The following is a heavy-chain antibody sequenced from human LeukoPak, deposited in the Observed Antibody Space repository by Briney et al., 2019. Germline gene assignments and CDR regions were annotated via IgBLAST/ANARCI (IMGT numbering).Heavy chain of an antibody. CDR1: GFTFDDYG. D-gene: IGHD3-10*01. V-gene: IGHV3-20*04. CDR2: INWNGGST. J-gene: IGHJ4*02. Sequence: GGSLRLSCAASGFTFDDYGMSWVRQAPGKGLEWVSGINWNGGSTGYADSVKGRFTISRDNAKNSLYLQMNSLRAENTALYYCARDITMVRGDYWGQGTLVTVSS. CDR3: ARDITMVRGDY.